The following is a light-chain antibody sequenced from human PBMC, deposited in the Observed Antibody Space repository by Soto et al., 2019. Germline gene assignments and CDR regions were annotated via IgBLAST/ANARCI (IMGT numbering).Light chain of an antibody. V-gene: IGKV1-6*01. CDR2: AAS. J-gene: IGKJ4*01. CDR1: QDIWND. Sequence: AIQMTQSPSSVSASLGDRVTITCRASQDIWNDLAWYQQRPGQAPKLLIYAASSLQSGLPSRFSGGGSGTYVTLTINNLQPGDIATYYCLQYYNFPLTFCGGTKVEIK. CDR3: LQYYNFPLT.